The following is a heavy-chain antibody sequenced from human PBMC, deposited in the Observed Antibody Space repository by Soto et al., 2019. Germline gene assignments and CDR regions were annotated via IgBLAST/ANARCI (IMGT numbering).Heavy chain of an antibody. J-gene: IGHJ6*02. Sequence: GGSLRLSCAASGFTFSSYAMHWVRQSPGKGLEWVAVISYDGSNKYYADSVKGRFTISRDNSKNTLYLQMNSLRAEDTAVYYCARDFTYCGGDCYPGVYYYGMDVWGQGTTVTVSS. CDR2: ISYDGSNK. CDR3: ARDFTYCGGDCYPGVYYYGMDV. CDR1: GFTFSSYA. D-gene: IGHD2-21*02. V-gene: IGHV3-30-3*01.